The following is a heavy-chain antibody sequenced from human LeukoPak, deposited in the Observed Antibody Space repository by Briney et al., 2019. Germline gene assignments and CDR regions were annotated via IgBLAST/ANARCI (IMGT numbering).Heavy chain of an antibody. CDR1: GFTFSNFG. D-gene: IGHD3-10*01. Sequence: GRSLRLSCAASGFTFSNFGMHWVRQAPGKGLEWVAVISYDGNNKYYVASVKGRSTISRDNSKNTLYLQMNSLRAEDTAVYYCAKIDAVGSGSYYYFDYWGQGTLVTVSS. J-gene: IGHJ4*02. V-gene: IGHV3-30*18. CDR3: AKIDAVGSGSYYYFDY. CDR2: ISYDGNNK.